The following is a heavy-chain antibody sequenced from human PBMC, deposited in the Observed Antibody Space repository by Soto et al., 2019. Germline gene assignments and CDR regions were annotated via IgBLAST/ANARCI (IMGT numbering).Heavy chain of an antibody. Sequence: PSQTLSLTCAISGDSVSRNSAAWNWIRQSPSRGLEWLGRTYYRSKWYNDYAVSVKSRITINPDTSKNQFSLQLNSVTPEDTAVYFCAIDRYYGSESNYFYFGMDVWCLGTTVTV. J-gene: IGHJ6*02. CDR2: TYYRSKWYN. CDR1: GDSVSRNSAA. V-gene: IGHV6-1*01. CDR3: AIDRYYGSESNYFYFGMDV. D-gene: IGHD3-10*01.